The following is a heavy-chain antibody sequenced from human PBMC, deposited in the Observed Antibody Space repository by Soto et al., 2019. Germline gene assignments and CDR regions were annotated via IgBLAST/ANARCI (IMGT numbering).Heavy chain of an antibody. D-gene: IGHD3-3*01. Sequence: ASVKVSCKASGYTFTSYDMNWVRQSTGQGLEWMGWMNPNSGNTGYAQKFQDRVTMTRNTSISTAYMELSSLRSEDTAVYYCARGFGGVLHSGMDVWDQGTTGTVSS. CDR1: GYTFTSYD. V-gene: IGHV1-8*01. CDR2: MNPNSGNT. CDR3: ARGFGGVLHSGMDV. J-gene: IGHJ6*02.